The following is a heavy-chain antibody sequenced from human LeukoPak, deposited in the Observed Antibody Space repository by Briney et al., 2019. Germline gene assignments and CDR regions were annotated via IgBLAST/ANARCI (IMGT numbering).Heavy chain of an antibody. Sequence: GASVKVSCKASGYTFTGYYMHWVRQAPGQGLEWMGWINPNSGGTNYAQKFQGRVTMTRDTSISTAYMELSRLRSDDTAVYYCARAFDYTAAYLHYYYMDVWGEGTTVTVSS. V-gene: IGHV1-2*02. J-gene: IGHJ6*03. CDR1: GYTFTGYY. CDR3: ARAFDYTAAYLHYYYMDV. CDR2: INPNSGGT. D-gene: IGHD3-16*01.